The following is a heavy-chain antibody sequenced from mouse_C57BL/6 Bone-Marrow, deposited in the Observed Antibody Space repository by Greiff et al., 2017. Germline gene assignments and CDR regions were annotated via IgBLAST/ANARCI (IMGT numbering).Heavy chain of an antibody. V-gene: IGHV5-6*01. CDR1: GFTFSSYG. CDR3: ARLYYGSSYGY. Sequence: EVKLMESGGDLVKPGGSLKLSCAASGFTFSSYGMSWVRQTPDKRLEWVATISSGGSYTYYPDSVKGRFTISSDNAKNTLYLQRSSVKAEDTAMYYCARLYYGSSYGYWGQGTTLTVSS. D-gene: IGHD1-1*01. CDR2: ISSGGSYT. J-gene: IGHJ2*01.